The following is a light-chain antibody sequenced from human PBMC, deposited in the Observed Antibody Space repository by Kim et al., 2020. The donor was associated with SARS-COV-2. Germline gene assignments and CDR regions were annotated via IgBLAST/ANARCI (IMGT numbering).Light chain of an antibody. J-gene: IGKJ4*01. CDR2: DSS. CDR3: QQYGSWPLT. Sequence: LSPGDSATLSCRASQSIGIYLAWYQQKPGQAPRLLIYDSSNRGTGIPARFSGSGSGADFTLTISSLEPEDFAIYYCQQYGSWPLTFGGGTKVDIK. V-gene: IGKV3-11*01. CDR1: QSIGIY.